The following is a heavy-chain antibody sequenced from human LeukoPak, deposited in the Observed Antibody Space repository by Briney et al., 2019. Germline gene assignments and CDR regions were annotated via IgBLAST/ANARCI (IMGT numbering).Heavy chain of an antibody. CDR3: AELGITMIGGV. D-gene: IGHD3-10*02. Sequence: GGSLRLSCAASGFTFSSYNMNWVRQAPGKGLEWVSYISSSCSTIYYADSVKGRFTISRDNAKNSLYLQMNSLRAEDTAVYYCAELGITMIGGVWGKGTTVTISS. V-gene: IGHV3-48*03. CDR2: ISSSCSTI. CDR1: GFTFSSYN. J-gene: IGHJ6*04.